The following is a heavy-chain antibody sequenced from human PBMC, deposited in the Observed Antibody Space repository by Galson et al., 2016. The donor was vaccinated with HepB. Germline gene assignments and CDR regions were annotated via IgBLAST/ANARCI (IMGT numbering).Heavy chain of an antibody. Sequence: SLRLSCAASEFTLSDSTIHWIRQASGKGLEWVGHVSGKSNSYATAYAESVKGRLTIARDDVGNTASLQMNNLKAEDTAVYYCTRGGLTGYYYGMDVWGQGTTVIVSS. CDR1: EFTLSDST. CDR3: TRGGLTGYYYGMDV. CDR2: VSGKSNSYAT. J-gene: IGHJ6*02. D-gene: IGHD3-9*01. V-gene: IGHV3-73*01.